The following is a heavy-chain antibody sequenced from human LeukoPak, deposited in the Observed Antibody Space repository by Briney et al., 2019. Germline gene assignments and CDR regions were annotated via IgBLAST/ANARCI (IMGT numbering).Heavy chain of an antibody. J-gene: IGHJ5*02. CDR3: ARALGYDFWSGYANWFDP. Sequence: GGSLRLSCAASGFTFSSYWMNWVRQAPGKGLEWVSSISSSSSYIYYADSVKGRFTISRDNAKNSLYLQMNSLRAEDTAVYYCARALGYDFWSGYANWFDPWGQGTLVTVSS. D-gene: IGHD3-3*01. V-gene: IGHV3-21*01. CDR1: GFTFSSYW. CDR2: ISSSSSYI.